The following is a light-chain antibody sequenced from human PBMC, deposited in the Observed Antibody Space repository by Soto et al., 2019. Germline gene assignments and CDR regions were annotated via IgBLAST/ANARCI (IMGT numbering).Light chain of an antibody. Sequence: QSVLTQPASVSGSPGQSITISCTGTSSDVGGYNYVSWYQQHPGKAPKLMIYDVSNRPSGVSNRFSGSKSGNTASLTISGLQAEDEADYYCQSYDSSLSGYYVFGTGTKLTVL. V-gene: IGLV2-14*01. CDR2: DVS. CDR3: QSYDSSLSGYYV. CDR1: SSDVGGYNY. J-gene: IGLJ1*01.